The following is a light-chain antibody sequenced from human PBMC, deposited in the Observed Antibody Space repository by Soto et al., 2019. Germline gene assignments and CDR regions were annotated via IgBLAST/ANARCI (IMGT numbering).Light chain of an antibody. CDR2: GAS. V-gene: IGKV3-20*01. J-gene: IGKJ1*01. CDR3: QQYASSTGT. Sequence: EIVLTQSPGTLSLSPGEGATLSCRASQSVSSSYLAWYQQKPGQAPRLLSYGASSRATGIPDRFSGSGSGTDFTLPISRLEPEDFAVYYCQQYASSTGTFGQRTKVEIK. CDR1: QSVSSSY.